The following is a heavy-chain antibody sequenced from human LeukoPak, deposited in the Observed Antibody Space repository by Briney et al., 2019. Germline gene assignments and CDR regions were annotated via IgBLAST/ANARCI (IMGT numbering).Heavy chain of an antibody. CDR1: GFTVSSNY. Sequence: GGSLRLSCAASGFTVSSNYLSWVRRAPGKGLEWVSIIYAGGGAYSADSLKGRFTISRDNSENTLYLQTNSLRVDDTAVYFCARLIASRGYYMDVWGKGTTVTVSS. D-gene: IGHD6-6*01. J-gene: IGHJ6*03. CDR2: IYAGGGA. V-gene: IGHV3-53*01. CDR3: ARLIASRGYYMDV.